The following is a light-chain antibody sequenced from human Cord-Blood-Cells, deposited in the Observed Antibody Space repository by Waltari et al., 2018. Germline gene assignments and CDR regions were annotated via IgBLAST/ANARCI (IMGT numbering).Light chain of an antibody. Sequence: QSVLTQPPSASGTPGQRVTIPCSGSSPNIGSNYVYWYQQLPGTAPKRLIYRNNQRPSGVPDRFSGSKSGTSASLAISGLRSEDEADYYCAAWDDSLSGVFGGGTKLTVL. CDR2: RNN. V-gene: IGLV1-47*01. J-gene: IGLJ3*02. CDR1: SPNIGSNY. CDR3: AAWDDSLSGV.